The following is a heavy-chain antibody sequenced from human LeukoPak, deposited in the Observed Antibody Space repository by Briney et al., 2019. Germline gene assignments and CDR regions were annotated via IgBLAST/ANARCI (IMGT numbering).Heavy chain of an antibody. Sequence: ASVKVSCKASGGTFSSYAISWVRQAPGQGLEWMGGIIPIFGTANYAQKFQGRVTITADESTSTAYMELSSLRSEDTAVYYCARDGCSSTSCVSSWFDPWGQGTLVTVSS. CDR3: ARDGCSSTSCVSSWFDP. D-gene: IGHD2-2*01. V-gene: IGHV1-69*13. CDR1: GGTFSSYA. CDR2: IIPIFGTA. J-gene: IGHJ5*02.